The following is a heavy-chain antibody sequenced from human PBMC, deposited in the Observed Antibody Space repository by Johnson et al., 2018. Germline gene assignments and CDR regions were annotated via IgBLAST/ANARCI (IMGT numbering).Heavy chain of an antibody. CDR1: GFTVSNNY. D-gene: IGHD1-14*01. J-gene: IGHJ6*03. V-gene: IGHV3-66*02. Sequence: VQLQESGGGLVQPGGSLRLSCAASGFTVSNNYMSWVRQAPGRGLELVSLIYSTGVTHYADSVKGRFTISRENSKNKLYLQMNSLRTEDTAVYPCARDGMCNGQFCGGGKGTTVTVS. CDR2: IYSTGVT. CDR3: ARDGMCNGQFCG.